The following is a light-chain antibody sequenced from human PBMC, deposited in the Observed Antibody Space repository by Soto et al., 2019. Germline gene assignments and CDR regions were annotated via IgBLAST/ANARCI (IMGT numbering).Light chain of an antibody. Sequence: DIQMTQSPSTLSASVVDRVTITCRASQSISDSLAWYQQKPGKAPDLLISDVSSLERGVPSRFSGSGSGTEFTLTISSMQPDDFATYYCQQYNGYSRTFGQGTKVDIK. CDR1: QSISDS. J-gene: IGKJ1*01. CDR2: DVS. V-gene: IGKV1-5*01. CDR3: QQYNGYSRT.